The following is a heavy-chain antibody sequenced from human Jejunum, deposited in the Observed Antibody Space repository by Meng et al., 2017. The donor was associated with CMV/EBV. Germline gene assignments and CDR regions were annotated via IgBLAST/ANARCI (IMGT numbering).Heavy chain of an antibody. J-gene: IGHJ3*02. CDR2: IDSAGSST. D-gene: IGHD2-2*02. CDR1: TYW. CDR3: AGEGYCISTGCYTSDAFDI. Sequence: TYWMHWVRRAPGHGLVWVSRIDSAGSSTTYADSVKGRFTISRDNAKNTLYLQMNSLRAEDTAVYYCAGEGYCISTGCYTSDAFDIWGQGTMVTVSS. V-gene: IGHV3-74*01.